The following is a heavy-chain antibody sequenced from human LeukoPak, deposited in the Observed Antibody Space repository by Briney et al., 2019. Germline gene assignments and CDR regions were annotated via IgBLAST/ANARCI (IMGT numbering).Heavy chain of an antibody. V-gene: IGHV4-59*08. Sequence: PSETVSLTCTVSGGSISSYYWSWIRQPPGKGLEWIGYIYYSGSTNYNPSLKSRVTISVDTSKNQFSLKLSSVTAADTAVYYCARPSSGWRYLFDSWGQGTLVTVSS. CDR1: GGSISSYY. CDR2: IYYSGST. J-gene: IGHJ4*02. D-gene: IGHD6-19*01. CDR3: ARPSSGWRYLFDS.